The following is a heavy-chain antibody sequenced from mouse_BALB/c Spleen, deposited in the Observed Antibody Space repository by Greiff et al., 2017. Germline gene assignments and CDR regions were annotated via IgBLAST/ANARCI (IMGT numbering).Heavy chain of an antibody. V-gene: IGHV1-54*01. CDR2: INPGSGGT. D-gene: IGHD6-1*01. CDR1: GYAFTNYL. CDR3: ARCLVYYYAMDY. J-gene: IGHJ4*01. Sequence: QVQLKQSGAELVRPGTSVKVSCKASGYAFTNYLIEWVKQRPGQGLEWIGVINPGSGGTNYNEKFKGKATLTADKSSSTAYMQLSSLTSDDSEVYFCARCLVYYYAMDYWGQGTSVTVSS.